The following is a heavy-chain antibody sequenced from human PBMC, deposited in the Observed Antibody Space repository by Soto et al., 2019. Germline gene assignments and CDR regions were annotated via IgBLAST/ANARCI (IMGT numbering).Heavy chain of an antibody. CDR2: IASAGTT. V-gene: IGHV4-34*01. J-gene: IGHJ5*01. CDR1: GGSFSDSY. D-gene: IGHD1-26*01. CDR3: VSERPALATRWIDF. Sequence: PSDTLSLTCAVLGGSFSDSYWSWIGQSPGKGLEWIGAIASAGTTYYNPSLTSRVTISGDTSKNQFSLEVRSVTAADTAVCYCVSERPALATRWIDFWGQGTPVTVSS.